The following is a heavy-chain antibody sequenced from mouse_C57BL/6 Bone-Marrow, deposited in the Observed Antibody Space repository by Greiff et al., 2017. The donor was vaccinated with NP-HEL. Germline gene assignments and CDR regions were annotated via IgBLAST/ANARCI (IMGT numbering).Heavy chain of an antibody. CDR2: IYPGDGDT. CDR3: ASEGTIYYYGSSQAY. D-gene: IGHD1-1*01. Sequence: QVQLKQSGPELVKPGASVKISCKASGYAFSSSWMNWVKQRPGKGLEWIGRIYPGDGDTNYNGKFKGKATLTADKSSSTAYMQLSSLTSEDSAVYFCASEGTIYYYGSSQAYWGQGTLVTVSA. J-gene: IGHJ3*01. CDR1: GYAFSSSW. V-gene: IGHV1-82*01.